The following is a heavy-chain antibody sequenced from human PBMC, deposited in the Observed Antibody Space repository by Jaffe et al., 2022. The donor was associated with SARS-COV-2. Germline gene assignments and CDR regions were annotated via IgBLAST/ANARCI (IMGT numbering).Heavy chain of an antibody. V-gene: IGHV1-3*01. CDR2: INAGNGNT. J-gene: IGHJ5*02. CDR3: ARAPIVVLVFSHWFDP. Sequence: QVQLVQSGAELKKPGASVKVSCKASGYTFTNYAIHWVRQAPGQRLEWMGWINAGNGNTKYSQKFQGRVTITRDTSASTAYLELSSLRSEDTATYYCARAPIVVLVFSHWFDPWGQGTLVTVSS. CDR1: GYTFTNYA. D-gene: IGHD3-22*01.